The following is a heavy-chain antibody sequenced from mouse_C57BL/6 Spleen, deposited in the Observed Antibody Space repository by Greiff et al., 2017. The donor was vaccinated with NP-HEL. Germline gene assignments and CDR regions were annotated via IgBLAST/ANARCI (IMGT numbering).Heavy chain of an antibody. D-gene: IGHD1-1*01. V-gene: IGHV5-4*01. CDR3: AREDYYGSSYDYAMDY. CDR2: ISDGGSYT. Sequence: EVKLVESGGGLVKPGGSLKLSCAASGFTFSSYAMSWVRQTPEKRLEWVATISDGGSYTYYPDNVKGRFTISRDNAKNNLYLQMSHLKSEDTAMYDCAREDYYGSSYDYAMDYWGQGTSVTVSS. CDR1: GFTFSSYA. J-gene: IGHJ4*01.